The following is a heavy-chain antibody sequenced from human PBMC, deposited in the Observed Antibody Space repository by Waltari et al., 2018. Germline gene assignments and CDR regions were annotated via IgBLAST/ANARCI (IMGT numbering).Heavy chain of an antibody. CDR3: AKDPYLYSGSSYYMDV. D-gene: IGHD1-26*01. J-gene: IGHJ6*03. CDR1: GFTFSSYG. CDR2: IRYDGSNK. V-gene: IGHV3-30*02. Sequence: VQLVQSGAEVKKPGESLKISCAASGFTFSSYGMHWVRQAPGKGLEWVAFIRYDGSNKYYADSVKGRFTISRDNSKNTLYLQMNSLRAEDTAVYYCAKDPYLYSGSSYYMDVWGKGTTVTISS.